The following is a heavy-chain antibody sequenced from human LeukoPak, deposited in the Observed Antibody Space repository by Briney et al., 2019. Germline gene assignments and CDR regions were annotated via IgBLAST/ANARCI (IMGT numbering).Heavy chain of an antibody. CDR2: IYYSGST. V-gene: IGHV4-30-4*01. CDR3: ARGDDYYGSVYGMDV. D-gene: IGHD3-10*01. J-gene: IGHJ6*04. Sequence: SQTLSLTCTVSGGSISSGDYYWSWIRQPPGTCLEWIGYIYYSGSTYYNPSLKSRVTISVDTSKNQFSLKLSSVTAADTAVYYCARGDDYYGSVYGMDVWGKGTTVTVSS. CDR1: GGSISSGDYY.